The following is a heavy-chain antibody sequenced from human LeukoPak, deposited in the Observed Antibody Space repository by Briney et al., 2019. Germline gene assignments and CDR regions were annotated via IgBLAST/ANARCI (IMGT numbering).Heavy chain of an antibody. J-gene: IGHJ1*01. D-gene: IGHD2-2*01. CDR2: INHSGST. Sequence: ASETLSLTCAVYGGSFSGYYWSWIRQPPGKGLEWIGEINHSGSTNYNPSLKSRVTISVDTSKNQFSLKLSSMTAADTAVYYCARGRHIVVVPAAPHGYFQHWGQGTLVTVSS. CDR1: GGSFSGYY. V-gene: IGHV4-34*01. CDR3: ARGRHIVVVPAAPHGYFQH.